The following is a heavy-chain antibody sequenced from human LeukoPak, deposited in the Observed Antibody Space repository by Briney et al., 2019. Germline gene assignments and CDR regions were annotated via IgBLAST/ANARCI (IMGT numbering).Heavy chain of an antibody. Sequence: PGGSLRLSCAASGFTFTNYAMTWVRQAPGKGLEWVSGISVSGGSTYYADSVKGRFTISRDTSKNTLYLQMNSLRAEDTAVYYCAKSPAAGTYYYYMDVWDKGTTVTVSS. CDR2: ISVSGGST. CDR3: AKSPAAGTYYYYMDV. J-gene: IGHJ6*03. V-gene: IGHV3-23*01. D-gene: IGHD6-13*01. CDR1: GFTFTNYA.